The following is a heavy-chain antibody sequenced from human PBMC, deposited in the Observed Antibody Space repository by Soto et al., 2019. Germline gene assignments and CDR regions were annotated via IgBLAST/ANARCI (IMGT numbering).Heavy chain of an antibody. CDR3: AREVAVLRFLEWLLGPYYGMDV. CDR2: IKQDGSEK. D-gene: IGHD3-3*01. Sequence: GGSLRLSCAASGFTFSSYWMSWVRQAPGKGLEWVANIKQDGSEKYYVDSVKGRFTISRDNAKNSLYLQMNSLRAEDTAVYYCAREVAVLRFLEWLLGPYYGMDVWGQGTTVTVS. CDR1: GFTFSSYW. J-gene: IGHJ6*02. V-gene: IGHV3-7*03.